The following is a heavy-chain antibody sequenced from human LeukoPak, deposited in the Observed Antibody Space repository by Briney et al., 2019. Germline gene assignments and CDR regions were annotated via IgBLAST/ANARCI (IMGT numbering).Heavy chain of an antibody. CDR3: ARGPRWYFDY. D-gene: IGHD4-23*01. J-gene: IGHJ4*02. V-gene: IGHV3-48*01. CDR1: GFTFSSYS. CDR2: ISSGSSII. Sequence: GGSPRLSCAASGFTFSSYSMNWVRRAPGKGREWVSNISSGSSIIYYADSVKGRFTISRDNDKNSLYLQMNSLRAEDTAVYYCARGPRWYFDYWGQGTLVTVSS.